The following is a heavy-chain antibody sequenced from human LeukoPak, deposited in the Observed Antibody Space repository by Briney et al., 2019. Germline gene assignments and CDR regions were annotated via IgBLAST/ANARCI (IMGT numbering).Heavy chain of an antibody. V-gene: IGHV1-8*03. CDR3: ARSPAYQLLLSYYYYMDV. D-gene: IGHD2-2*01. CDR1: GYTFTSYD. Sequence: ASVKVSCKASGYTFTSYDINWVRQATGQGLEWMGWMNPNSGNTGYAQKFQGRVTITRNTSISTAYMELSSLRSEDTAVYYCARSPAYQLLLSYYYYMDVWGKGTTVTVSS. J-gene: IGHJ6*03. CDR2: MNPNSGNT.